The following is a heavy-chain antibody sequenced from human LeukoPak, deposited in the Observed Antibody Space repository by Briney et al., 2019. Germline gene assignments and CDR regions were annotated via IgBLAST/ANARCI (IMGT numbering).Heavy chain of an antibody. CDR3: ARDRPGRYCSSPSCYTASPFDP. J-gene: IGHJ5*02. D-gene: IGHD2-2*02. Sequence: SVKVSCKASGGTFSSYAISWVRQAPGQGLEWMGGIIPIFGTANYAQKFQGRVTITADESTSTAYMELSSLRSEDTAVYYCARDRPGRYCSSPSCYTASPFDPWGQGTLVTVSS. CDR1: GGTFSSYA. V-gene: IGHV1-69*13. CDR2: IIPIFGTA.